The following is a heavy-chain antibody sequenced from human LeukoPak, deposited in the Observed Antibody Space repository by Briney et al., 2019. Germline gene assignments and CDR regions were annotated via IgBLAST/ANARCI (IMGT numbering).Heavy chain of an antibody. CDR3: ARRRNCSSTSCRTKNDAFDI. V-gene: IGHV4-59*08. D-gene: IGHD2-2*01. CDR2: IYYSGST. Sequence: SETLSLTCTVSGGSISSYYWSWIRQPPGKGLEWIGYIYYSGSTNYNPSHKSRVTISVDTSKNQFSLKLSSVTAADTAVYYCARRRNCSSTSCRTKNDAFDIWGQGTMVTVSS. CDR1: GGSISSYY. J-gene: IGHJ3*02.